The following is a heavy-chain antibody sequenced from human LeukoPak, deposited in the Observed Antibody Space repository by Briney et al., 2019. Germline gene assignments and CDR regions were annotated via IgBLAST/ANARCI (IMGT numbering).Heavy chain of an antibody. Sequence: VASVKVSCKASGGTFSSYAISWVRQAPGQGLEWMGRIIPILGIANYAQKFQGRVTITAGKSTSTAYMELSSLRSEDTAVYYCARDLTPSGDGYVVWFDPWGQGTLVTVSS. J-gene: IGHJ5*02. D-gene: IGHD5-24*01. CDR3: ARDLTPSGDGYVVWFDP. CDR2: IIPILGIA. CDR1: GGTFSSYA. V-gene: IGHV1-69*04.